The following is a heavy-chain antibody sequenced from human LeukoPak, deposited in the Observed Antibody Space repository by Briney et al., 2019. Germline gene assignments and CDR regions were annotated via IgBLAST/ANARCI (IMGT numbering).Heavy chain of an antibody. CDR1: GFAFSDYS. V-gene: IGHV3-7*01. CDR2: IKKDGSEK. CDR3: ATYSSGWLGRGVY. J-gene: IGHJ4*02. D-gene: IGHD6-19*01. Sequence: GGSLRLSCGASGFAFSDYSMNWVRQAPWKGLEWVANIKKDGSEKDYVDSVKGRFTVSRDNAKNSLYLQMNSLRAEDTAVYYCATYSSGWLGRGVYWGQGTLVTVSS.